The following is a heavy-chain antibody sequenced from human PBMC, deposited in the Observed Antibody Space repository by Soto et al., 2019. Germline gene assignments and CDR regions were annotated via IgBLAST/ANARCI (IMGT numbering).Heavy chain of an antibody. V-gene: IGHV4-4*09. CDR2: MYDSGST. CDR1: GCSISDYY. CDR3: ARNMDY. Sequence: QVQLQESGPGLVKPSETLSLTCTVSGCSISDYYWSWIRQPPGKGLEWIGYMYDSGSTRYNPSLNSRITISVDTSKNQFALNLRSVTAADTAVYYCARNMDYWGQGTLVTVSS. J-gene: IGHJ4*02. D-gene: IGHD2-2*03.